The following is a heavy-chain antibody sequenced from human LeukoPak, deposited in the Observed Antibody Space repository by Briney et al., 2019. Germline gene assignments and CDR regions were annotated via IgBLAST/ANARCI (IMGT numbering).Heavy chain of an antibody. Sequence: PSETLSLTCTVSGGSISSSSYYWGWIRQPPGKGLEWIGSIYYSGSTYYNPSLKSRVTISVDTSKNQFSLKLSSVTAADTAVYYCARRGVEMATIGFDYWGQGTLVTVSS. CDR3: ARRGVEMATIGFDY. J-gene: IGHJ4*02. D-gene: IGHD5-12*01. V-gene: IGHV4-39*01. CDR2: IYYSGST. CDR1: GGSISSSSYY.